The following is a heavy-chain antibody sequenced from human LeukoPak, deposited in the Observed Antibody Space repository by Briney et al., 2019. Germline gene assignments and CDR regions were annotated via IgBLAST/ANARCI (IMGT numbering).Heavy chain of an antibody. J-gene: IGHJ5*02. CDR3: ARRYYYGSGSQANWFDP. Sequence: TSETLSLTCTVSGGSISSYYWSWIRQPPGKGLEWIGYIYYSGSTNYNPSLKSRVTISVDTSKNQFSLKLSSVTAADTAVYYCARRYYYGSGSQANWFDPWGQGTLVTVSS. CDR1: GGSISSYY. CDR2: IYYSGST. V-gene: IGHV4-59*01. D-gene: IGHD3-10*01.